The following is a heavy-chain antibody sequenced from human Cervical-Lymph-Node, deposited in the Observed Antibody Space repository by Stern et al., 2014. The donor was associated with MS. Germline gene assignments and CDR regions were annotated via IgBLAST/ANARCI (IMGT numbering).Heavy chain of an antibody. CDR1: GFTFSSYA. CDR2: INNSCGRT. CDR3: ARGGDIWGRYRQYYFDY. D-gene: IGHD3-16*02. Sequence: EVQLEESGGGLVQPGGSLRLSCAASGFTFSSYAMTWVRQAPGKGLEWVSSINNSCGRTDTADSVKGRFTISRDNSKNTLFLQMNSLRDEDTAVYYCARGGDIWGRYRQYYFDYWGQGSLVTVSS. J-gene: IGHJ4*02. V-gene: IGHV3-23*04.